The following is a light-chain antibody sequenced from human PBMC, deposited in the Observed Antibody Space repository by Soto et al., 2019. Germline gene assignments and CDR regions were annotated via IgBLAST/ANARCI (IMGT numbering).Light chain of an antibody. CDR1: DSGPGSDNV. CDR2: WGA. V-gene: IGLV2-23*01. CDR3: CSYAGDYMFV. J-gene: IGLJ1*01. Sequence: QSALTQPASVSGAPGQAMTISCTGTDSGPGSDNVVSLFQQHPGKGPRVMVDWGAKQPSGVSDRSSGPKSDNTASLTISGLQAADEGDYYCCSYAGDYMFVLGTGTKVTVL.